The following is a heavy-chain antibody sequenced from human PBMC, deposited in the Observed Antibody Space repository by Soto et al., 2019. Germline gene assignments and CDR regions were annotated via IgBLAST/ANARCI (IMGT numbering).Heavy chain of an antibody. CDR3: ARMGSGYEDYYYYYMDV. CDR2: ISAYNGNT. J-gene: IGHJ6*03. D-gene: IGHD5-12*01. V-gene: IGHV1-18*01. Sequence: QVQLVQSGAEVKKPGASVKVSCKASGYTFTSYGISWVRQAPGQGLEWMGWISAYNGNTNYAQKLRGRVTMTTDTSTSTAYMELRSLRSDDTAVYYCARMGSGYEDYYYYYMDVWGKGTTVTVSS. CDR1: GYTFTSYG.